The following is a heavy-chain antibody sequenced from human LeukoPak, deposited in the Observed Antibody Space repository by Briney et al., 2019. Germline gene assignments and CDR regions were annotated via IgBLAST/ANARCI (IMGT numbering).Heavy chain of an antibody. CDR1: GFNIDDYY. J-gene: IGHJ4*02. Sequence: GRSLRLPCAASGFNIDDYYMSWIRQAPGKGLEWVSHISLSGGTIHYADSVKGRFTVSRDNAKNSLYLQMSSLRAEDTAVYYCARDFPTITSWYYFDYWGQGALVVVSS. CDR3: ARDFPTITSWYYFDY. CDR2: ISLSGGTI. D-gene: IGHD2-2*01. V-gene: IGHV3-11*01.